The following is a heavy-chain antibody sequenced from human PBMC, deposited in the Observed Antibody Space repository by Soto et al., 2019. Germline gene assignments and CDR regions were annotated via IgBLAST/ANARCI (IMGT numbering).Heavy chain of an antibody. CDR2: IYSGGST. CDR1: GFTVSSNY. CDR3: AREVTMIVVGRTRENYGMDV. J-gene: IGHJ6*02. D-gene: IGHD3-22*01. V-gene: IGHV3-66*01. Sequence: EVQLVESGGGLVQPGGSLRLSCAASGFTVSSNYMSWDRQAPGKGLEGASVIYSGGSTYYADSVKGRFTIPRDNSKNTLYLQMNSLRAEDTAVYYCAREVTMIVVGRTRENYGMDVWGQGTTVTVSS.